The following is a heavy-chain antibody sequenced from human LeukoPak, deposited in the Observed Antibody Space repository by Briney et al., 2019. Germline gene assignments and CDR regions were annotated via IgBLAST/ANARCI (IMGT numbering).Heavy chain of an antibody. D-gene: IGHD1-26*01. CDR2: IRYDGSNK. V-gene: IGHV3-30*02. CDR1: GFTFSSYG. J-gene: IGHJ3*02. Sequence: GGSLRLSCAASGFTFSSYGMHWVRQAPGKGLEWVAFIRYDGSNKYYADSVKGRFTISRDNSKNTLYLQMNSLRAEDTAVYYCAKRDLGATPVSDAFDIWGQGTMVTVSS. CDR3: AKRDLGATPVSDAFDI.